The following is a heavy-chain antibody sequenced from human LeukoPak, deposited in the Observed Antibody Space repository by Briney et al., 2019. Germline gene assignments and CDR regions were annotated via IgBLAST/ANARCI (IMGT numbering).Heavy chain of an antibody. D-gene: IGHD6-13*01. V-gene: IGHV1-2*02. J-gene: IGHJ4*02. Sequence: ASVEVSCKASGYTFTGYYMHWVRQAPGQGLEWMGWINPNSGGTNYAQKFQGRVTMTRDTSISTAYMELSRLRSDDTAVYYCARVAYSSGWWDYWGQGTLVTVSS. CDR1: GYTFTGYY. CDR2: INPNSGGT. CDR3: ARVAYSSGWWDY.